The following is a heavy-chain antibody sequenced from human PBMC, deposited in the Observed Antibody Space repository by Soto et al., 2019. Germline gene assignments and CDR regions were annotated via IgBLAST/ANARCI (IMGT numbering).Heavy chain of an antibody. Sequence: EVQLVESGGGLVQPGGSLRLSCAASGFTFSSYSMNWVRQAPGKGLEWVSYISSSSSTIYYADSVKGRFTISRDNAKNSLYLHMNSLRAEDTAVYYCARDPYCSGGSCYSGAFDIWGQGTMVTVSS. D-gene: IGHD2-15*01. CDR1: GFTFSSYS. V-gene: IGHV3-48*01. CDR2: ISSSSSTI. CDR3: ARDPYCSGGSCYSGAFDI. J-gene: IGHJ3*02.